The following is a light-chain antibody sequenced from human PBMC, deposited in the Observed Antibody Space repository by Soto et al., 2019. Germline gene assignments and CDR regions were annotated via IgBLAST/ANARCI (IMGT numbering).Light chain of an antibody. CDR3: LQYNSYWT. J-gene: IGKJ1*01. Sequence: DIQMTQFPSTLSASVGDRVTITCRASQSVGAWLAWYQQKPGKAPQVLISRASSLQGGVPSRFSGSGSGTEFTLTISSLQPDDLATYYCLQYNSYWTFGQGTKVEIK. CDR1: QSVGAW. V-gene: IGKV1-5*03. CDR2: RAS.